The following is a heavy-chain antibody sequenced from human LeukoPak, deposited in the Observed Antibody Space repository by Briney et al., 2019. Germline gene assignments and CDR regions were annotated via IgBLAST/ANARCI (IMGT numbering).Heavy chain of an antibody. Sequence: LSETLSLTCTVSGSSISTSTYYWGWIRQPPGKGLEWIGSISYSGSTYNNPSLKSRVTISVDTSKNQFSLKLSSVTAPDTAVYYCARRVYSGSYNWYFDLWGRGTLVTVSS. CDR3: ARRVYSGSYNWYFDL. CDR1: GSSISTSTYY. CDR2: ISYSGST. V-gene: IGHV4-39*01. J-gene: IGHJ2*01. D-gene: IGHD1-26*01.